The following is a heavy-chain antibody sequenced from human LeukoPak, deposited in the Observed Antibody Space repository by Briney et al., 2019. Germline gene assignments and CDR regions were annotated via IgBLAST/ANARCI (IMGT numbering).Heavy chain of an antibody. CDR1: GGSISSYY. V-gene: IGHV4-59*12. CDR3: ARRSQPGMVRGVIGAFDI. CDR2: IYYSGST. Sequence: SETLSLTYTVSGGSISSYYWSWIRQPPGKGLEWIGYIYYSGSTNYNPSLKSRVTISVDTSKNQFSLKLSSVTAADTAVYYCARRSQPGMVRGVIGAFDIWGQGTMVTVSS. J-gene: IGHJ3*02. D-gene: IGHD3-10*01.